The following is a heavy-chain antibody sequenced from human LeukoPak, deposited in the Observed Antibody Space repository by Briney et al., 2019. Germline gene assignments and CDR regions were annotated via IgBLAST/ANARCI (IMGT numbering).Heavy chain of an antibody. CDR3: ARGTALSGTSDYLDS. D-gene: IGHD6-19*01. CDR2: ISAYNGNT. V-gene: IGHV1-18*01. CDR1: GYTFTNYG. Sequence: ASVKVSCKASGYTFTNYGISWVRQAPGQGLECMGWISAYNGNTNYAQRFQGRITLTRNTSVGTAYMELRSLRSEDTAVYYRARGTALSGTSDYLDSWGQGTLVTVSS. J-gene: IGHJ4*02.